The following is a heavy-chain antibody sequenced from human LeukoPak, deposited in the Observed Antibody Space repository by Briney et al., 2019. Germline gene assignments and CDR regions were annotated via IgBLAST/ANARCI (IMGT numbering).Heavy chain of an antibody. CDR2: SFGGTTT. V-gene: IGHV3-23*03. Sequence: PGGSLRLSCAASGFIFNNYAMSWVRRAPGRGLEWVSSFGGTTTHYAASVKGRFTISRDNAKNSIYLQMNSLRAEDTAVYYCARPPGRAFDIWGQGTMVTVSS. J-gene: IGHJ3*02. CDR1: GFIFNNYA. CDR3: ARPPGRAFDI. D-gene: IGHD2-15*01.